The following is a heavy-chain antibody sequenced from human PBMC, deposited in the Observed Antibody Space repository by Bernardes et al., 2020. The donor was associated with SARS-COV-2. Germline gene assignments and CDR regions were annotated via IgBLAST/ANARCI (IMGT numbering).Heavy chain of an antibody. Sequence: GGSLRLSRAASGFTFSNAWMSWVRQAPGKGLEWVGRIKSKTDGGTTDYAAPVKGRFTISRDDSKNTLYLQMNSLKTEDTAVYYCTTGPYDYVWGSYSGWGQGTLVTVSS. CDR2: IKSKTDGGTT. CDR3: TTGPYDYVWGSYSG. V-gene: IGHV3-15*01. D-gene: IGHD3-16*01. CDR1: GFTFSNAW. J-gene: IGHJ4*02.